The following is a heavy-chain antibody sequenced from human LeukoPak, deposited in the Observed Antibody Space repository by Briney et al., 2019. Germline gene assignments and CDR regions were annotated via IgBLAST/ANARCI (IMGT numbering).Heavy chain of an antibody. V-gene: IGHV3-48*02. CDR1: GFNVSRNY. CDR2: ISSNSITI. J-gene: IGHJ4*02. D-gene: IGHD6-13*01. CDR3: ARGYSALDY. Sequence: GGSLRLSCAASGFNVSRNYMSWVRQAPGKGLEWVSYISSNSITIYYADSVKGRFTISRDSAKNSLYLQVNSLRDEDTAVYYCARGYSALDYWGQGTLVTVSS.